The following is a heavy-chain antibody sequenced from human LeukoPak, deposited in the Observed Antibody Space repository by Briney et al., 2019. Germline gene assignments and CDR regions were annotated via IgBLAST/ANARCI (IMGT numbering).Heavy chain of an antibody. D-gene: IGHD2-21*01. V-gene: IGHV4-61*08. CDR2: IDYTGSS. CDR1: GGSISSGVYY. Sequence: SETLSLTYTVSGGSISSGVYYWNWIRQPPGKGLEWIGYIDYTGSSNYNPSLKSRVSISVDTSKNQLSLKLSSVTAADTAVYYCARRVSAFFYGMDVWGQGTTVTVSS. CDR3: ARRVSAFFYGMDV. J-gene: IGHJ6*02.